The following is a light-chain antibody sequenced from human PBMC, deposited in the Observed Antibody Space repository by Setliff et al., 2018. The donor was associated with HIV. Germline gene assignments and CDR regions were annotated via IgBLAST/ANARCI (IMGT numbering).Light chain of an antibody. Sequence: SALTQPASVSGSPVQSITISCTGTNNDIGLYNFVSWYQQHPGKVPQLIIFDVTIRPSGVSIRFSGSKSGNTASRTISGLQADEEADYYCASFTGNRKFVCGTGTKVTV. CDR1: NNDIGLYNF. V-gene: IGLV2-14*03. J-gene: IGLJ1*01. CDR2: DVT. CDR3: ASFTGNRKFV.